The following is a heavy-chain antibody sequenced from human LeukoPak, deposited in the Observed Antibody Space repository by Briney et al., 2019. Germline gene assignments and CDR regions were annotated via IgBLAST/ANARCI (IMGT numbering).Heavy chain of an antibody. CDR3: ARESDAFDL. V-gene: IGHV3-30*04. CDR2: ISYDENKK. CDR1: GFIFSDYA. J-gene: IGHJ3*01. Sequence: PGGSLRLSCTASGFIFSDYAMHWVRQAPGKGLQWVAVISYDENKKHYADSVKGRLTISRDNSTRTLYLQMSSLRIEDTAVYYCARESDAFDLWGQGTMVTDSS.